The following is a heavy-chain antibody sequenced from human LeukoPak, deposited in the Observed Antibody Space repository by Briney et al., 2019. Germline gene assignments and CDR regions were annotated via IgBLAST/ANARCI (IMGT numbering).Heavy chain of an antibody. CDR3: ARLGPVNKDHYMDV. CDR1: GFTFSSYA. J-gene: IGHJ6*03. D-gene: IGHD7-27*01. V-gene: IGHV3-23*01. CDR2: ISGSGGST. Sequence: GGSLRLSCAASGFTFSSYAMGWVHQAPGKGLEWVSAISGSGGSTYYADSVKGRFTISRDNSKNTLYLQMNSLRAEDTAVYYCARLGPVNKDHYMDVGRKGTTVTISS.